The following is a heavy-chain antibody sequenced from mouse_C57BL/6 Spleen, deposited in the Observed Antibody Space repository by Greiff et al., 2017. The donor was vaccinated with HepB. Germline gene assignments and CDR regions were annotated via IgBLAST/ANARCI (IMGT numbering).Heavy chain of an antibody. CDR2: INPNNGGT. J-gene: IGHJ4*01. CDR3: ARRDYGSSFMDY. Sequence: EVKLMESGPELVKPGASVKIPCKASGYTFTDYNMDWVKQSHGKSLEWIGDINPNNGGTIYNQKFKGKATLTVDKSSSTAYMELRSLTSEDTAVYYCARRDYGSSFMDYWGQGTSVTVSS. V-gene: IGHV1-18*01. D-gene: IGHD1-1*01. CDR1: GYTFTDYN.